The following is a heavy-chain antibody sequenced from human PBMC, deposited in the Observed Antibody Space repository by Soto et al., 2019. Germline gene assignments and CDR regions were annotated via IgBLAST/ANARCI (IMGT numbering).Heavy chain of an antibody. J-gene: IGHJ6*02. D-gene: IGHD1-1*01. Sequence: QVQLVQSGAEVKKPGASVKVSCKASGYTFTSYDINWVRQATGQGLEWMGWMNPNSGNTGYAQKFQGRVTMTRNTYRSTADMALNSLRSEDTAVYYCAREMTTRGMDAWGQGTTVTVSS. CDR1: GYTFTSYD. V-gene: IGHV1-8*01. CDR3: AREMTTRGMDA. CDR2: MNPNSGNT.